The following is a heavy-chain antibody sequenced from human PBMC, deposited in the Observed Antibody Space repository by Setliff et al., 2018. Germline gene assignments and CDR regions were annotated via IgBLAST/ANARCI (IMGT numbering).Heavy chain of an antibody. CDR1: GYSISSGHY. CDR3: AGGRRYDYGWDFDY. Sequence: PSETLSPTSPVPGYSISSGHYWGWIRQPPGKGLEWIGSISHSGSTYYNPSLRSRVTMSLDTSKNQFSPKLTSVTAADTAVYYCAGGRRYDYGWDFDYWGQGTLVTVSS. V-gene: IGHV4-38-2*02. J-gene: IGHJ4*02. CDR2: ISHSGST. D-gene: IGHD4-17*01.